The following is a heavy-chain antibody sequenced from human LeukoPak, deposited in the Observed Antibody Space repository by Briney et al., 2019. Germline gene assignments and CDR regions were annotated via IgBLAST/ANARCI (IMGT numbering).Heavy chain of an antibody. CDR1: GFTFSSYA. CDR2: ISGSGGST. Sequence: GGSLRLSCAASGFTFSSYAMSWVRQAPGKELEWVSAISGSGGSTYYADSVKGRFTISRDNSKNTLYLQMNSLRAEDTAVYYCAKDRRRYSDWLFPDPYYYYGMDVWGQGTTVTVSS. J-gene: IGHJ6*02. D-gene: IGHD3-9*01. CDR3: AKDRRRYSDWLFPDPYYYYGMDV. V-gene: IGHV3-23*01.